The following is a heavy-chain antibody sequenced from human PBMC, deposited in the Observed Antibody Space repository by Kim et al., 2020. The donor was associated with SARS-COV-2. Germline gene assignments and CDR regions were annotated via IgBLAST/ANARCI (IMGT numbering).Heavy chain of an antibody. J-gene: IGHJ2*01. Sequence: GESLKISCEGSGYRFSSYWIGWVRQMPGKGLEWMGIIYPGDSATKYSPSFQGQVTISADKSINTAYLQWTSLKASDTAMYYCARPPLDYYDSSGYDSSGYLWYFDLWGRGTLVTVSS. CDR2: IYPGDSAT. D-gene: IGHD3-22*01. CDR3: ARPPLDYYDSSGYDSSGYLWYFDL. V-gene: IGHV5-51*01. CDR1: GYRFSSYW.